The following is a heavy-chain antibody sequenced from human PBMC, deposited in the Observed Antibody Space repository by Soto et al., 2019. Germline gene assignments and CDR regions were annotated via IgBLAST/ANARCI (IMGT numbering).Heavy chain of an antibody. CDR3: AREYYYDSSGYYGNDAFDI. CDR2: IIPIFGTA. CDR1: GGTFSSYA. J-gene: IGHJ3*02. V-gene: IGHV1-69*13. Sequence: ASVKVSCKASGGTFSSYAISWVRQAPGQGLEWMGGIIPIFGTANYAQKFQGRVAITADESTSTAYVELSSLRSEDTTVYYCAREYYYDSSGYYGNDAFDIWGQGTMVTVSS. D-gene: IGHD3-22*01.